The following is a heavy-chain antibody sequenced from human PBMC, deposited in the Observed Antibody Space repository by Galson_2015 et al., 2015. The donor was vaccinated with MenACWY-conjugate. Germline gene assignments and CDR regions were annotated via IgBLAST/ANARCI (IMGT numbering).Heavy chain of an antibody. J-gene: IGHJ6*02. CDR3: AVLDQETQKYNGMDV. Sequence: SLRLSCAASGFTFSTYAMSWVRQAPGKGLEWVSTISGNGGNTYYADSVKGRFTVSRDNSKNTLYLQMNNLRSDDTALYYCAVLDQETQKYNGMDVWGQGTTVTVSS. CDR1: GFTFSTYA. V-gene: IGHV3-23*01. CDR2: ISGNGGNT.